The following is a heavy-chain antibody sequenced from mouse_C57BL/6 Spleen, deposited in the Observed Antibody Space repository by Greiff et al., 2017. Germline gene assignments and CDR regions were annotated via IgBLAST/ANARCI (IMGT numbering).Heavy chain of an antibody. CDR2: IDPSDSET. CDR1: GYTFTSYW. J-gene: IGHJ2*01. Sequence: QVQLQQPGAELVRPGSSVKLSCKASGYTFTSYWMHWVKQRPIQGLEWIGNIDPSDSETPYNQKFKDKATLTVDKSSSIAYMQLSSLTSEDSAVYYCARTTTVVGFDYWGQGTTLTVSS. V-gene: IGHV1-52*01. CDR3: ARTTTVVGFDY. D-gene: IGHD1-1*01.